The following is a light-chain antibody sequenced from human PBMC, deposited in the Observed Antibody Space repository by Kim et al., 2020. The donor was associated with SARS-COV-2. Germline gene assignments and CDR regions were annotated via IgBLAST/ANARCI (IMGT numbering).Light chain of an antibody. V-gene: IGLV1-47*01. CDR1: RSNIGSNS. J-gene: IGLJ1*01. CDR3: AAWYDSLSVHYV. CDR2: ENY. Sequence: VPVSCSGSRSNIGSNSVYCYQQLPAAAPKLLLYENYQRPSGVPDRFSCSKSGTSASLAISGLRSEEEADDYCAAWYDSLSVHYVFGTGTKVTVL.